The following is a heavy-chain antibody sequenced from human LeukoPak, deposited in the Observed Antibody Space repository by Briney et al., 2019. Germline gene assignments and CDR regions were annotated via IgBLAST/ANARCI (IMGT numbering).Heavy chain of an antibody. J-gene: IGHJ6*02. V-gene: IGHV4-59*01. Sequence: SETLSLTCTVSGGSISSSSWSWVRQDPGKRLEWIGFIWYSGDTDYNPSLRSRVTISVDTSKNQFSLKLNSVTAADTAVYYCARDDHGPQYHHAMGVLGQWVTVTVSS. CDR3: ARDDHGPQYHHAMGV. CDR1: GGSISSSS. D-gene: IGHD4-17*01. CDR2: IWYSGDT.